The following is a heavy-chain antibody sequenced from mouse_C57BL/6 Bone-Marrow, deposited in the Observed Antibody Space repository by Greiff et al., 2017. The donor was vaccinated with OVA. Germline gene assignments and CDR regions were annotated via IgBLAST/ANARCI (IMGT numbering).Heavy chain of an antibody. Sequence: QVQLKESGAELMQPGASVKLSCKATGYTFTGYWIEWVKQRPGHGLEWIGEILPGSGSTNYNEKFKGKATFTADTSSNTAYMQLSSLTTEDSAIYYCARWGITTVVGGFAYWGQGTLVTVSA. CDR2: ILPGSGST. J-gene: IGHJ3*01. CDR1: GYTFTGYW. CDR3: ARWGITTVVGGFAY. V-gene: IGHV1-9*01. D-gene: IGHD1-1*01.